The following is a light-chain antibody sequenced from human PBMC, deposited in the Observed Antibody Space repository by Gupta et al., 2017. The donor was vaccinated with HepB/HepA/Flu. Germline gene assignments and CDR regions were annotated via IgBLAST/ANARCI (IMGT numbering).Light chain of an antibody. CDR1: QSVLYSSNNMNY. Sequence: DIVMTQSPDSLAVALGERATINCKSSQSVLYSSNNMNYLAWYQQKPGQPPKLLVYWASTRESGVPDRFSGSGSWTDFTLTISSLQAEDVAVYYCQQYYITPLTFGQGTKVEIK. CDR2: WAS. J-gene: IGKJ1*01. CDR3: QQYYITPLT. V-gene: IGKV4-1*01.